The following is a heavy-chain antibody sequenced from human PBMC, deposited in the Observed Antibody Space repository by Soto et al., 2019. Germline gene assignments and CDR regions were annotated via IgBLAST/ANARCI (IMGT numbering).Heavy chain of an antibody. CDR1: GFTFSSYA. D-gene: IGHD3-16*02. Sequence: GGSLRLSCAASGFTFSSYAMSWVRQAPGKGLEWVSAISGSGGSTYYADSVEGRFTISRDNSKNTLYLQMNSLRAEDTAVYYCAKGYTPLGAFDIWGQGTMVTVSS. CDR3: AKGYTPLGAFDI. CDR2: ISGSGGST. V-gene: IGHV3-23*01. J-gene: IGHJ3*02.